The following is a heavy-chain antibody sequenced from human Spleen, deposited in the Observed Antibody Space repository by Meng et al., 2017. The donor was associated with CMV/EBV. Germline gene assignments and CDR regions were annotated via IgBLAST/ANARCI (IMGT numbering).Heavy chain of an antibody. D-gene: IGHD6-19*01. CDR1: GFSFSSYW. CDR2: INIDGGST. Sequence: GESLKISCAASGFSFSSYWMHWVRQAPGKGLVWVSHINIDGGSTTYADSVKGRFTISRDNAKNTLYLQMSSLRAEDTALYYCAQGDTSGWYGGYFDYWGQGTLVTVSS. V-gene: IGHV3-74*01. CDR3: AQGDTSGWYGGYFDY. J-gene: IGHJ4*02.